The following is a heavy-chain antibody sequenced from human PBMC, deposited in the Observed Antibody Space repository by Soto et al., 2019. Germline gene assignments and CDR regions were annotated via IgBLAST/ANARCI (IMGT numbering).Heavy chain of an antibody. Sequence: SETLSLTCTVSGGSISSSSYYWGWIRQPPGKGLEWIGSIYYSGSTYYNPSLKSRVTISVDTSKNQFSLKLSSVTAADTAVYYCARHLGSPAAAGTGSSGYQSYYYYGMDVWGQGTTVTVSS. J-gene: IGHJ6*02. CDR1: GGSISSSSYY. CDR3: ARHLGSPAAAGTGSSGYQSYYYYGMDV. D-gene: IGHD6-13*01. CDR2: IYYSGST. V-gene: IGHV4-39*01.